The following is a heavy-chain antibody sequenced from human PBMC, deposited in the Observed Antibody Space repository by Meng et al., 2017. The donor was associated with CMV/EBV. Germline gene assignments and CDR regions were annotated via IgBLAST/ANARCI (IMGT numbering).Heavy chain of an antibody. CDR1: GGTFSSYA. J-gene: IGHJ2*01. Sequence: VRLGRPGGEAKKPGSSVKVSCKASGGTFSSYASSWGRQAPGEGLGWMGGIIPIFGKANYAQKFQGRVTITADETTSTAYMELSSLRSEDTAVYYCASVTGIGWWYFDLWGRGTLVTVSS. CDR3: ASVTGIGWWYFDL. CDR2: IIPIFGKA. D-gene: IGHD1-20*01. V-gene: IGHV1-69*12.